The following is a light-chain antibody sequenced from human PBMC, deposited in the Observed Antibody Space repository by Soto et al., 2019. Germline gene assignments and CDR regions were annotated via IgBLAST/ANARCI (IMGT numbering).Light chain of an antibody. J-gene: IGLJ2*01. CDR3: QSYDSSLSDVV. CDR2: GNS. CDR1: GSNIGAGYD. Sequence: QSVLTQPPSVSGAPGQRVTISCTGSGSNIGAGYDVHWYQQLPGTAPKLLIYGNSNRPSGVPDRFSGSKSGTSASLAITGLQAEDEADYYCQSYDSSLSDVVFGGGTNLTVL. V-gene: IGLV1-40*01.